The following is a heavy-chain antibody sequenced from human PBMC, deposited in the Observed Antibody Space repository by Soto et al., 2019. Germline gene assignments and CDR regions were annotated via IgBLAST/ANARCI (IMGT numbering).Heavy chain of an antibody. CDR3: AREGLYCSGGSCYFVPSFDY. D-gene: IGHD2-15*01. V-gene: IGHV3-21*01. Sequence: PGGSLRLSCAASGFTFSSYSMNWVRQAPGKGLEWVSSISSSSSYIYYADSVKGRFTISRDNAKNSLYLQMNSLRAEDTAVYYCAREGLYCSGGSCYFVPSFDYWGQGTLVTVSS. J-gene: IGHJ4*02. CDR2: ISSSSSYI. CDR1: GFTFSSYS.